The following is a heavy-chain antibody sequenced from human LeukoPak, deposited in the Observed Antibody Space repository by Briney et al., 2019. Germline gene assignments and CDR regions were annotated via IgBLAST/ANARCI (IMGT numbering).Heavy chain of an antibody. J-gene: IGHJ5*02. V-gene: IGHV1-69*05. Sequence: ASVKVSCKASGGTFSSYAISWVRQAPGQGLEWMGGIIPIFGTANYAQKFQGRVTITTDESTSTAYMELSSLRSEDTAVYYCARGPDQLLYAWFDPWGQGTLVTVSS. CDR1: GGTFSSYA. CDR3: ARGPDQLLYAWFDP. CDR2: IIPIFGTA. D-gene: IGHD2-2*02.